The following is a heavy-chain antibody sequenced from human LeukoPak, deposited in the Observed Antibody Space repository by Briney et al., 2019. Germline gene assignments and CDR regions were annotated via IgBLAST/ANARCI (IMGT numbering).Heavy chain of an antibody. CDR1: GFTFSSYE. J-gene: IGHJ3*02. D-gene: IGHD1-26*01. CDR3: ARVRELLAFDI. CDR2: ISSSGSTI. Sequence: GGSLRLSCAASGFTFSSYEMTWVRQAPGKGLEWVSYISSSGSTIYYADSVKGRFTISRDNAKNSLYLQMNSLRAEDTAVYYCARVRELLAFDIWGQGTMVTVSS. V-gene: IGHV3-48*03.